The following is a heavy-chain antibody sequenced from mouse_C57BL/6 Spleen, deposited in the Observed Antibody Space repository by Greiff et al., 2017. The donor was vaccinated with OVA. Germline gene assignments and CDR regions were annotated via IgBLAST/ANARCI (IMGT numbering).Heavy chain of an antibody. CDR3: ATADESNDVDY. CDR1: GYTFTDYN. CDR2: INPNNGGT. D-gene: IGHD2-12*01. V-gene: IGHV1-22*01. J-gene: IGHJ3*01. Sequence: VQLQQSGPELVKPGASVKMSCKASGYTFTDYNMNWVKQSHGKSLEWIGYINPNNGGTSYNQKFKGKATLTVNKSSSTAYMELRSLTSEDSAVYYCATADESNDVDYWGQGTLLTVSA.